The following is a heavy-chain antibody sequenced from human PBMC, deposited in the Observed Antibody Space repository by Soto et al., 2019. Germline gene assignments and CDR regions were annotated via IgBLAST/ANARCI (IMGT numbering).Heavy chain of an antibody. CDR2: IYISGST. CDR3: ARDRVTMANDAFDI. CDR1: GGSISSYY. Sequence: QVQLQESGPGLVKPSETLPLTCTVSGGSISSYYWSWIRQPAGKGLEWIGRIYISGSTKHNPSLKSRVTMSVDTSENLFSLNLSSVTAADTAVYYCARDRVTMANDAFDIWGQGTMVTVSS. V-gene: IGHV4-4*07. D-gene: IGHD3-10*01. J-gene: IGHJ3*02.